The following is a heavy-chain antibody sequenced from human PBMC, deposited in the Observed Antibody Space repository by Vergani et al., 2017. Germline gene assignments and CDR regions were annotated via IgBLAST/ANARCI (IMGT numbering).Heavy chain of an antibody. CDR2: IYYTGST. V-gene: IGHV4-59*13. Sequence: QVQLQESGPGLVKPSETLSLTCIVSGGSISSYYWSWIRQPPGKGLDWIGYIYYTGSTNYNPSLKSRVTISVDTSKNQFSLTLSSVTAADTAVYYCAREVGSYYGSDWGQGTLVTVSS. CDR3: AREVGSYYGSD. CDR1: GGSISSYY. J-gene: IGHJ4*02. D-gene: IGHD3-10*01.